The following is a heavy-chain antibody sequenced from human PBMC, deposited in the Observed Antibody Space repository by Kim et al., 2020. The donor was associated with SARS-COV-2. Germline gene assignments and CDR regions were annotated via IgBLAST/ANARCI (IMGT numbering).Heavy chain of an antibody. CDR3: VRVPYDILTGYYLPHSDY. V-gene: IGHV1-18*01. CDR1: GYTFTSYG. CDR2: ISAYNGNT. J-gene: IGHJ4*02. D-gene: IGHD3-9*01. Sequence: ASVKVSCKASGYTFTSYGISWVRQAPGQGLEWMGWISAYNGNTNYAQKLQGRVTMTTDTSTSTAYMELRSLRSDATAVYYCVRVPYDILTGYYLPHSDYWGQGTLVTVSS.